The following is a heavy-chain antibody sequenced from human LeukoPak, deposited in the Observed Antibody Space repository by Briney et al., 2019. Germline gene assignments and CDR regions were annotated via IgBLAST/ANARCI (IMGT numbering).Heavy chain of an antibody. CDR1: GFTFSDPW. CDR3: ETYTHWVAGDV. V-gene: IGHV3-7*01. J-gene: IGHJ6*02. Sequence: GGSLRLSCAASGFTFSDPWMSWVRQAPGKGLERVANMNQDGSEKVYVDYVEGRFTISRDNARNSLYQQMGSLRAEEAAVYYCETYTHWVAGDVWGQGTTVTVSS. D-gene: IGHD3-16*01. CDR2: MNQDGSEK.